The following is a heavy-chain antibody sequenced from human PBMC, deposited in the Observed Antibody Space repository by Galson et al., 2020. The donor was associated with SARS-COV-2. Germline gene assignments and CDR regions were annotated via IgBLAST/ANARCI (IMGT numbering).Heavy chain of an antibody. CDR3: LKEGDTINQDY. D-gene: IGHD2-21*01. CDR2: IYPNYNT. J-gene: IGHJ4*02. CDR1: GFTVSTSY. V-gene: IGHV3-53*01. Sequence: GGSLRLSCAASGFTVSTSYISWVRQAPGKGLEWVSLIYPNYNTFYADSVRGRFTLSRDISRNTLFLQMNSLRAEDTAVYYCLKEGDTINQDYWGRGTLVTVSS.